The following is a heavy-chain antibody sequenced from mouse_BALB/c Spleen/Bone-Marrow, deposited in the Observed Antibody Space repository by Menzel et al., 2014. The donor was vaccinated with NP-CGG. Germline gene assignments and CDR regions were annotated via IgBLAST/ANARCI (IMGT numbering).Heavy chain of an antibody. D-gene: IGHD2-3*01. J-gene: IGHJ4*01. CDR2: ILPRSGDT. V-gene: IGHV1-9*01. Sequence: VQLQQSGAELMKPGASVKISCKATGYTFSSYWIEWVKQRPGHGLEWIGEILPRSGDTNYNEKFKDKATFTADTSSNTAYMQFSRLTSKDSADYYGANNFDGYYYDMDYWGQGTSVTVSS. CDR1: GYTFSSYW. CDR3: ANNFDGYYYDMDY.